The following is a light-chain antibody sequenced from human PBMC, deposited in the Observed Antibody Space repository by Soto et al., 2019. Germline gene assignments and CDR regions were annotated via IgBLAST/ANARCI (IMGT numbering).Light chain of an antibody. J-gene: IGLJ3*02. CDR2: RNN. CDR1: SSNIGSNY. Sequence: QSVLTQPPSASGTPGQRVTISCSGSSSNIGSNYVYWYQQLPGTAPKLLIYRNNQRPSGVPDRFSGSKSGTSASLAISGLRSEDEADYYCAAWDDSLWVFGGGTQPTVL. V-gene: IGLV1-47*01. CDR3: AAWDDSLWV.